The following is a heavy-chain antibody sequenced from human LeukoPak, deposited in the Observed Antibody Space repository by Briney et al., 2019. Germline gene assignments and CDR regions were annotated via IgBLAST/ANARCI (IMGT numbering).Heavy chain of an antibody. CDR1: GGSISSYY. CDR3: ARDWSDCSGGSCYFNWFDP. CDR2: IYYSGST. D-gene: IGHD2-15*01. Sequence: SETLSLPCTVSGGSISSYYWSWIRQPPGKGLEWVGYIYYSGSTNYNPSLKSRVTISVDTSKNQFFLKLSSVTAADTAVYYCARDWSDCSGGSCYFNWFDPWGQGTLVTISS. V-gene: IGHV4-59*01. J-gene: IGHJ5*02.